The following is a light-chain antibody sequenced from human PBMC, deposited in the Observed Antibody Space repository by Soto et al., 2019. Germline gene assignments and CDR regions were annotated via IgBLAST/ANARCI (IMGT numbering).Light chain of an antibody. CDR2: AAY. CDR3: KQYYTTPIT. V-gene: IGKV1-39*01. J-gene: IGKJ5*01. CDR1: QSISSY. Sequence: DIQMTQSPSTLSASVGDRVTITCRASQSISSYLNWYQQKPGKAPKLLIYAAYSLQSGVQSRFSGSGSGTDFTLTIRSLQAEDVAVYYCKQYYTTPITFGQGTRLEIK.